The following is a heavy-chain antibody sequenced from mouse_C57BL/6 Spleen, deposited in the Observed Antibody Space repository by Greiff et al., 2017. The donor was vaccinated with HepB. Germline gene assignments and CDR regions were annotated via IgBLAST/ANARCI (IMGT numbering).Heavy chain of an antibody. D-gene: IGHD2-4*01. V-gene: IGHV5-4*03. CDR1: GFTFSSYA. CDR2: ISDGGSYT. J-gene: IGHJ2*01. CDR3: ARRALYYDYFDY. Sequence: EVHLVESGGGLVKPGGSLKLSCAASGFTFSSYAMSWVRQTPEKRLEWVATISDGGSYTYYPDNVKGRFTISRDNAKNTLYLQMSHLKSEDTAMYYCARRALYYDYFDYWGQGTTLTVSS.